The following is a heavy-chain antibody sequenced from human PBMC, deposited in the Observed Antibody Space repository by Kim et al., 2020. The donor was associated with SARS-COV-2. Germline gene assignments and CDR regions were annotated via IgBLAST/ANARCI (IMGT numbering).Heavy chain of an antibody. J-gene: IGHJ4*02. D-gene: IGHD3-3*01. Sequence: QKFQGRVTITRDTSISTAYMELSRLRSDDTAVYYCAGSITIFGVADLFDYWGQGTLVTVSS. V-gene: IGHV1-2*02. CDR3: AGSITIFGVADLFDY.